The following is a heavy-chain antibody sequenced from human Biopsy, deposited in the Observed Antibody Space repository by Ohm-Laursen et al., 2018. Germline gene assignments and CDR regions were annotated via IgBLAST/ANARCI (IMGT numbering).Heavy chain of an antibody. V-gene: IGHV4-31*03. CDR1: GDSINSGGNY. CDR2: IYHTGST. Sequence: TLSLTCPVSGDSINSGGNYWSWIRQFPGKGLEWIAYIYHTGSTYYNPSLKSRLSIAIDTSKNQFSVSLRSVTAADTAVYYCARADMVTTIVDYWGQGTLVTVSS. D-gene: IGHD5-12*01. CDR3: ARADMVTTIVDY. J-gene: IGHJ4*02.